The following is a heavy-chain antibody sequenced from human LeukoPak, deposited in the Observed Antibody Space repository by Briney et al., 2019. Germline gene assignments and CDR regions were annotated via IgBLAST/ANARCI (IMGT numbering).Heavy chain of an antibody. V-gene: IGHV3-33*06. CDR3: AKDSCTSLTCYLFDY. CDR2: IWYDESDT. Sequence: GRSLRLSCAASGFTFSSYGMHWVRQAPDKGLEWVAVIWYDESDTYYADSVKGRFTISRDNSKNTLYLQMNSLRAEDTAVYYCAKDSCTSLTCYLFDYWGQGTLVTVSS. D-gene: IGHD2-2*01. J-gene: IGHJ4*02. CDR1: GFTFSSYG.